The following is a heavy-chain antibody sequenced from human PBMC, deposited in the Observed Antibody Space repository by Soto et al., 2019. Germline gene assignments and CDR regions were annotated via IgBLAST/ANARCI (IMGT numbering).Heavy chain of an antibody. CDR3: ARAYSNAFDI. CDR2: ISSSGTGI. J-gene: IGHJ3*02. V-gene: IGHV3-11*01. D-gene: IGHD2-15*01. Sequence: GGSLRLSCAASRFTFSDYYMTWIRQAPGKGLEWVSYISSSGTGIYYPDSVKGRFTISRDNAKNSLYLQMSSPRAEDTAVYYCARAYSNAFDIWGQGTMVTVSS. CDR1: RFTFSDYY.